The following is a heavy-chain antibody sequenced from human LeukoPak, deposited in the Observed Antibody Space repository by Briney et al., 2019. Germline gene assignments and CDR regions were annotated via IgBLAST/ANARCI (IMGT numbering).Heavy chain of an antibody. CDR1: GFTFSTYS. CDR2: ISSSSSTI. J-gene: IGHJ4*02. V-gene: IGHV3-48*01. D-gene: IGHD3-10*01. Sequence: GGSLRLSCAASGFTFSTYSLNWVRQAPGKGLEWVSYISSSSSTIYYADSVKGRFTISRDNAKNSLYLQMSSLRADDTAVYYCARDRSTSGRQYWGQGTLVTVSS. CDR3: ARDRSTSGRQY.